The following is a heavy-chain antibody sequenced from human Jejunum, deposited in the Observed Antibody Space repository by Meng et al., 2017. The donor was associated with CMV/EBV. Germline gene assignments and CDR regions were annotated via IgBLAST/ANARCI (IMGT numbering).Heavy chain of an antibody. D-gene: IGHD1-26*01. CDR1: GGAFNTYT. CDR3: ARVNSGRVRYYFDS. CDR2: GMAVFNAP. J-gene: IGHJ4*02. Sequence: KASGGAFNTYTISGVRQAPGQGLEWMGEGMAVFNAPSYAQKFQGRVTITTDESTSTAYMELNSLRAEDTAIYYCARVNSGRVRYYFDSWGQGTLVTVSS. V-gene: IGHV1-69*05.